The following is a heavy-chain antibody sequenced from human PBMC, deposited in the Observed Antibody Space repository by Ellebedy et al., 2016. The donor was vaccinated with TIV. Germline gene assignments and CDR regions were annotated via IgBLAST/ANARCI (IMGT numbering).Heavy chain of an antibody. CDR1: GFTFSDYY. V-gene: IGHV3-11*06. D-gene: IGHD2-8*02. J-gene: IGHJ4*02. CDR2: ISTSSSYT. Sequence: PGGSLRLSCVASGFTFSDYYMSWIRQAPGKGLEWVSTISTSSSYTKCADSVKGRFTVSRDDAKNSLYLHMNSLKAEGTAVYYCVRTGRPWFDYWGQGTLVTVSS. CDR3: VRTGRPWFDY.